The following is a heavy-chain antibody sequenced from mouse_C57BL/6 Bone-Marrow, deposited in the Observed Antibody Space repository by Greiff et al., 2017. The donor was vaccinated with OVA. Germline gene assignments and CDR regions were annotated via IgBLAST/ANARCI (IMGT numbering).Heavy chain of an antibody. Sequence: EVKLVESGGGLVQPGGSLKLSCAASGFTFSDYGMAWVRQAPRKGPEWVAFISNLAYSIYYADTVTGRFTISGENAKNTLYLEMSSLRSEDTAMYYCARPYYYGSSPGYFDVWGTGTTVTVAS. CDR3: ARPYYYGSSPGYFDV. CDR1: GFTFSDYG. D-gene: IGHD1-1*01. CDR2: ISNLAYSI. J-gene: IGHJ1*03. V-gene: IGHV5-15*01.